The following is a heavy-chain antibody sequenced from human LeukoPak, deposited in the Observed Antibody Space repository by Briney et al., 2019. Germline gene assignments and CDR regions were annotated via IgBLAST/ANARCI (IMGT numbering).Heavy chain of an antibody. CDR1: GFTFSSYA. CDR3: ARDKDAEWEPWYFDL. J-gene: IGHJ2*01. Sequence: GGSLRLSCAASGFTFSSYAMHWVRQAPGKGLEWVAVISYDGSNKYYADSVKGRLTISRDNSKNTLFMRMHSLRVEDTAVYYCARDKDAEWEPWYFDLWGRGTLVTVSS. CDR2: ISYDGSNK. D-gene: IGHD1-26*01. V-gene: IGHV3-30-3*01.